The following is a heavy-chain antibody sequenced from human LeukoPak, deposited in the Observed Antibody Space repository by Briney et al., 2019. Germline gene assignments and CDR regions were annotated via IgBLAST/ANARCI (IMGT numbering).Heavy chain of an antibody. D-gene: IGHD1-1*01. Sequence: GGSLRLSCAAPGFTFSSYEMNWVRQAPGKGLEWVSYISSSGTTIYHADSVKGRFTISRDNAKNSLYLQMNSLRAEDAGLYYCAGGPTTGNLDYWGQGSLVTVSS. V-gene: IGHV3-48*03. CDR2: ISSSGTTI. CDR3: AGGPTTGNLDY. J-gene: IGHJ4*02. CDR1: GFTFSSYE.